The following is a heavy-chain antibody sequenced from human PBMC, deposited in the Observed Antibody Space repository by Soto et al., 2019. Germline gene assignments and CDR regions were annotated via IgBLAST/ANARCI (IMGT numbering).Heavy chain of an antibody. V-gene: IGHV4-39*01. CDR2: NYYSGST. J-gene: IGHJ4*02. D-gene: IGHD6-6*01. CDR3: ARHKQLVVFDY. CDR1: GGAIIISSYY. Sequence: QLQLQESGPGLVKPSETLSLTCTVSGGAIIISSYYCGLIRHPPGKGLELIGMNYYSGSTYYNPYLKSRVTISVDTSKNQFSLKLSSVTAADTAVYYCARHKQLVVFDYWGQGTLVTVSS.